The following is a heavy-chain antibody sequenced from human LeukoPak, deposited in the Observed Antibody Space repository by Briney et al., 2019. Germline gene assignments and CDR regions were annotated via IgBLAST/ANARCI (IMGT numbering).Heavy chain of an antibody. V-gene: IGHV4-4*07. CDR1: GDSISDYY. CDR3: ARVSLVRGAPDYYFDY. CDR2: IYTSGST. Sequence: SETLSLTCTVSGDSISDYYWSWIRQPAGKGLEWIGRIYTSGSTNYNPSLKSRVTMSVDTSKNQFSLKLSSVTAADTAVYYCARVSLVRGAPDYYFDYWGQGTLVTVSS. J-gene: IGHJ4*02. D-gene: IGHD3-10*01.